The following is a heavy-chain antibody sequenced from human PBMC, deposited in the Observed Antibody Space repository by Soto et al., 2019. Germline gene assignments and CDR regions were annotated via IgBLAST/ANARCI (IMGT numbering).Heavy chain of an antibody. Sequence: ASVKVSCKASGYTFTSYGISWVRQAPGQGLEWMGWISAYNGNTNYAQKLQGRVTMTTDTSTSTAYMELRSLRSEDTAVYYCARDRGVGATYPYYGMDVWGQGTTVTVSS. V-gene: IGHV1-18*01. CDR3: ARDRGVGATYPYYGMDV. D-gene: IGHD1-26*01. CDR1: GYTFTSYG. CDR2: ISAYNGNT. J-gene: IGHJ6*02.